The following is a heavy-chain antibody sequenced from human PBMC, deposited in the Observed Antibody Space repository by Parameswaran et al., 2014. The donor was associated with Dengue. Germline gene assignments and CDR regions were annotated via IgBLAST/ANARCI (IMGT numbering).Heavy chain of an antibody. D-gene: IGHD3-10*01. Sequence: WIRQPPGKGLEWIGEINHSGSTNYNPSLKSRVTISVDTSKNQFSLKLSSVTAADTAVYYCARRFSPYFDYWAGTWSPS. CDR2: INHSGST. CDR3: ARRFSPYFDY. J-gene: IGHJ4*01. V-gene: IGHV4-34*01.